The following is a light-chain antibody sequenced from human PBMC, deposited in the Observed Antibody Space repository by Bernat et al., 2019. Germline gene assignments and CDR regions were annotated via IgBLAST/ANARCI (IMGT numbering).Light chain of an antibody. J-gene: IGKJ4*01. V-gene: IGKV2D-29*01. CDR1: ESLLHSNGKTF. CDR2: EVS. CDR3: MQSIQLPHT. Sequence: DIVMTQTPLSLSVTPGQPASISCKSSESLLHSNGKTFLSWYLQKAGQPPQVLIYEVSNRFSGVPKRFSGSGSGTDFTLKISRVEAGDIGVYYCMQSIQLPHTFGGGTRLEIK.